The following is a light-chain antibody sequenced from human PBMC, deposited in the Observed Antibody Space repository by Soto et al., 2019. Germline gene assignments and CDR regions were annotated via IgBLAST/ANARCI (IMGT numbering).Light chain of an antibody. CDR1: QGISNY. Sequence: DIQMTQPPSSLSASVRDRFTIXXRASQGISNYLAWYQQKPGKVPKXLIYSASTLQSGVPSRFSGSGAGTDFTLTISSLQPEDVATYYCQKYNRAPQTFGQGTKVDIK. CDR3: QKYNRAPQT. J-gene: IGKJ1*01. V-gene: IGKV1-27*01. CDR2: SAS.